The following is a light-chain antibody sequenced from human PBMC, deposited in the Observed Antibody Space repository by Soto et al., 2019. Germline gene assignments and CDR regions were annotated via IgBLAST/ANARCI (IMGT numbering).Light chain of an antibody. V-gene: IGKV3-20*01. CDR1: QSVSSIY. CDR2: GAS. Sequence: VLTQSPGTLSLSPGERATLSCRASQSVSSIYLAWYQQKPGQAPRLLIYGASSRATGIPDRFSGSGSGTDFTLTISRLEPEDFAVYYCQQYGSSPYTFGQGTKV. J-gene: IGKJ2*01. CDR3: QQYGSSPYT.